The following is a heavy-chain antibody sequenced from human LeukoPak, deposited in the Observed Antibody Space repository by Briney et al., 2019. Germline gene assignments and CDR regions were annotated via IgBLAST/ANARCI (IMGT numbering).Heavy chain of an antibody. J-gene: IGHJ4*02. CDR1: GFTFSSYA. CDR2: ISGGGGST. CDR3: AKGGYFDNIDY. V-gene: IGHV3-23*01. Sequence: GGSLRLSCAASGFTFSSYAMSWVRQAPGKGLEWVSTISGGGGSTYYADPVKGRFTISRDNSKNTLYLQMTSLRAEDTAIYYCAKGGYFDNIDYWGQGTLVTVSS. D-gene: IGHD3-22*01.